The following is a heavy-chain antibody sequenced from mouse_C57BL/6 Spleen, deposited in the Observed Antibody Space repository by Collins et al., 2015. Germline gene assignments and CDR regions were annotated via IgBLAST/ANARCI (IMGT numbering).Heavy chain of an antibody. CDR1: GFTFSSYT. V-gene: IGHV5-12-2*01. J-gene: IGHJ2*01. Sequence: GGGLVQPGGSLKLSCAASGFTFSSYTMSWVRQTPEKRLEWVAYISNGGGSTYYPDTVKGRFTISRDNAKNTLYLQMSSLKSEDTAMYYCARLDFDYWGQGTTLTVSS. CDR3: ARLDFDY. CDR2: ISNGGGST.